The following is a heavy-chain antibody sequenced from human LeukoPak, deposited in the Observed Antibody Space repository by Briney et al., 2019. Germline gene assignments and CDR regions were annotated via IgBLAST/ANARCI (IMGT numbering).Heavy chain of an antibody. CDR3: ASSGFDWLSFFDY. Sequence: PGRSLRLSCAASGFTFSRFGMHWVRQAPGKGLEWVAVISYDGSNKYYADSVKGRFTISRDNSKNTLYLQMNSLRAEDTAVYYCASSGFDWLSFFDYWGQGTLVTVSS. D-gene: IGHD3-9*01. CDR1: GFTFSRFG. J-gene: IGHJ4*02. V-gene: IGHV3-30*19. CDR2: ISYDGSNK.